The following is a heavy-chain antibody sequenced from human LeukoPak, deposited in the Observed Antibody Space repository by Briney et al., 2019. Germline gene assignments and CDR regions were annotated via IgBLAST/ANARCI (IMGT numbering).Heavy chain of an antibody. V-gene: IGHV4-34*01. D-gene: IGHD2-2*02. J-gene: IGHJ4*02. CDR2: INHSGST. Sequence: SETLSLTCAVYGGSFSGYYWSWLRQPPGKGLEWIGEINHSGSTNYNPSLKSRVTIFVDTSKNQFSLKLNSVTAADTAVYYCARHTRGLDYWGQGALVTVSS. CDR1: GGSFSGYY. CDR3: ARHTRGLDY.